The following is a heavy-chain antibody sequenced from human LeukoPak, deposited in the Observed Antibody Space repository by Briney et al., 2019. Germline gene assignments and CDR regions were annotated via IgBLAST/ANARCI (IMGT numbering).Heavy chain of an antibody. V-gene: IGHV4-39*01. Sequence: PSETLSLTCTVSGGSISSSSYYWGWIRQPPGNGLEWIGSIYYSGSTYYNPSLKSRVTISVDTSKNQFSLKLSSVTAADTAVYYCARLHYYYMDVWGKGTTVTVSS. CDR1: GGSISSSSYY. J-gene: IGHJ6*03. CDR2: IYYSGST. CDR3: ARLHYYYMDV.